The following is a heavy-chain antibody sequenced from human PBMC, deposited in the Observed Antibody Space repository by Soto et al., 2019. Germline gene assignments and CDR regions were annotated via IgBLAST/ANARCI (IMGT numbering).Heavy chain of an antibody. CDR3: ARNRRGIAARRDPFNY. Sequence: ASVKVSCKASVYTFTSYYIHCVRRAPGQGLEWMGIINPSGGSTSYAQKFQGRVTMSRDTSTSTVYMELSSLRSEDTAVYYCARNRRGIAARRDPFNYWGQGTMVPVSS. CDR2: INPSGGST. V-gene: IGHV1-46*01. J-gene: IGHJ4*02. D-gene: IGHD6-25*01. CDR1: VYTFTSYY.